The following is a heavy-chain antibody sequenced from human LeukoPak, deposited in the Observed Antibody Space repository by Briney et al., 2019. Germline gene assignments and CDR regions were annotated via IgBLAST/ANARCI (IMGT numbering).Heavy chain of an antibody. CDR3: AKDRPKLLRYFDCQFDY. V-gene: IGHV3-30*18. CDR2: ISYDGSNK. CDR1: GFTLSSYG. J-gene: IGHJ4*02. Sequence: GGSLRLSCAASGFTLSSYGMHWVRQAPGKGLEWVAVISYDGSNKYYADSVKGRFTISRDNSKNTLYLQMNSLRAEDTAVYYCAKDRPKLLRYFDCQFDYWGQGTLVTVSS. D-gene: IGHD3-9*01.